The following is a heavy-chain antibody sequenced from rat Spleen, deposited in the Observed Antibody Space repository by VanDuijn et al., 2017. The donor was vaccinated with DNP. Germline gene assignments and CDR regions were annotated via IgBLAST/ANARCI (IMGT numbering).Heavy chain of an antibody. CDR1: GFNFNDYW. D-gene: IGHD1-9*01. Sequence: EVKLVESGGGLVQPGRSLKLSCAASGFNFNDYWMGWVRQAPGKGLEWIGEINKDSNIIKYSPSLKDKFTISRDNAQNTLYLQMSKLGSEDTAIYFCARLGYYGYKDYWGQGVMVTVSS. J-gene: IGHJ2*01. CDR2: INKDSNII. V-gene: IGHV4-2*01. CDR3: ARLGYYGYKDY.